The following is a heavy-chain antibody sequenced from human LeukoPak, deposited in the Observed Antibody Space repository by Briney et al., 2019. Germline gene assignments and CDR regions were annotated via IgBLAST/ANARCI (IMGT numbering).Heavy chain of an antibody. CDR2: IHYTGST. CDR1: GGSISSYY. J-gene: IGHJ5*02. V-gene: IGHV4-59*01. CDR3: ARGGYYGSGNDFRFDP. D-gene: IGHD3-10*01. Sequence: SETLSLTCTVSGGSISSYYWSWIRQSPGKGLECIGYIHYTGSTNHNPSLKSRVTISVETSKNQFSLKLKSVTAADAAVYYCARGGYYGSGNDFRFDPWGQGTLVTVSS.